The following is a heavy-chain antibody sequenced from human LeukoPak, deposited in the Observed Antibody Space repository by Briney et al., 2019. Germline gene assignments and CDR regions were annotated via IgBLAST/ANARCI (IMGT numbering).Heavy chain of an antibody. CDR1: GGSIRSYY. CDR2: IYYRENT. Sequence: AETLSLTCSVSGGSIRSYYWICIRQPPGKALECIGYIYYRENTNYNPSLESRVTISVDTSKNQFSLKLSSLTAADTAVYYCARSHKAMAGEGLFDYWGQGTLVTVSS. CDR3: ARSHKAMAGEGLFDY. J-gene: IGHJ4*02. V-gene: IGHV4-59*01. D-gene: IGHD5-18*01.